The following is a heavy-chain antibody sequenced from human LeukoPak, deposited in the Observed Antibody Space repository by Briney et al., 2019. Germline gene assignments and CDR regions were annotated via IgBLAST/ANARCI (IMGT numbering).Heavy chain of an antibody. Sequence: GGSLRPSCAASGFTFSGYWMYWVRQAPGKGLVWVSLINSDGSSTSYADSVKGRFTISRDNAKNTLYLQMNSLRAEDTAVYYCARDYHYKVDVWGQGTTVTVSS. CDR1: GFTFSGYW. CDR3: ARDYHYKVDV. CDR2: INSDGSST. V-gene: IGHV3-74*01. D-gene: IGHD1-14*01. J-gene: IGHJ6*02.